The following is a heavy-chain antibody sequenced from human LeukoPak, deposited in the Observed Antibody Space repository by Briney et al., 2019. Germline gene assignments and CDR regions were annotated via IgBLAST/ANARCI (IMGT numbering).Heavy chain of an antibody. Sequence: SETLSLTCTVSGGSISSSSYYWGWIRQPPGKGLEWIGSIYYSGSTYYNPSLKSRVTISVDTSKNQFSLKLSSVTAADTAVYYCARGLSGSSSWYPYNWFDPWGQGTLVTVSS. CDR2: IYYSGST. D-gene: IGHD6-13*01. CDR3: ARGLSGSSSWYPYNWFDP. CDR1: GGSISSSSYY. V-gene: IGHV4-39*07. J-gene: IGHJ5*02.